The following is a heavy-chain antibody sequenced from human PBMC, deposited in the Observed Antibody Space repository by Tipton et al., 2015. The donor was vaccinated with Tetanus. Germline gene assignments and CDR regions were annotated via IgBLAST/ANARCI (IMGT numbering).Heavy chain of an antibody. D-gene: IGHD6-13*01. J-gene: IGHJ4*02. CDR2: IHRGGST. CDR1: GDYLSDYY. CDR3: ARSISAGSVWPYEH. Sequence: QLVQSGAEVKPSETLSLTCGVFGDYLSDYYWTWVRQPPGKGLEWIGEIHRGGSTNYNPSLKSRVSMSVDTAKNRFSLTLTSVTAADMAVYYCARSISAGSVWPYEHWGQGTLVTVSS. V-gene: IGHV4-34*01.